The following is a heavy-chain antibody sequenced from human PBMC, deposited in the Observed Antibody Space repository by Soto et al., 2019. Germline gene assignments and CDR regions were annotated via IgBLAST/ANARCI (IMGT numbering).Heavy chain of an antibody. CDR2: LSGSGDNP. D-gene: IGHD6-6*01. CDR3: AKGPLSSSSYIYFGS. Sequence: EVQLLESGGDLVQPGGSLRLSCAASGFTFSSHAMSWVRHTPGMGLQWVSSLSGSGDNPYYADSVKGRFTISRDNSKNTVFLQMYSLRAEDTALYYCAKGPLSSSSYIYFGSWGQGTLVTVSS. V-gene: IGHV3-23*01. CDR1: GFTFSSHA. J-gene: IGHJ4*02.